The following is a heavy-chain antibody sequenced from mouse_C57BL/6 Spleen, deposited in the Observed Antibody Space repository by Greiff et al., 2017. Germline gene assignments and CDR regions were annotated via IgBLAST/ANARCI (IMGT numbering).Heavy chain of an antibody. V-gene: IGHV1-54*01. CDR1: GYAFTNYL. CDR2: INPGSGGT. D-gene: IGHD1-1*01. J-gene: IGHJ3*01. CDR3: ARLLGGFAY. Sequence: VQLQQSGAELVRPGTSVKVSCKASGYAFTNYLIEWVKQRPGQGLEWIGVINPGSGGTNYNEKFKGKATLTADKSSSTAYMQLSSLTSEDSAVYFCARLLGGFAYWGQGTLVTVSA.